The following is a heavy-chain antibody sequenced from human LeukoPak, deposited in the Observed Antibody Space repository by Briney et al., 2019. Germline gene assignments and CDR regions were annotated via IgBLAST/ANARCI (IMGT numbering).Heavy chain of an antibody. J-gene: IGHJ4*02. CDR1: GGSISPYY. V-gene: IGHV4-59*01. CDR3: ARGLLEKEDFDY. CDR2: IYYTGST. D-gene: IGHD1-1*01. Sequence: PSETLSLTCTVSGGSISPYYWTWIRHPPGKRLEWLGDIYYTGSTNYNPSLKSRVTISLDTSNNQFSLKLISMTAADTAVYYCARGLLEKEDFDYWGQGTLVTVSS.